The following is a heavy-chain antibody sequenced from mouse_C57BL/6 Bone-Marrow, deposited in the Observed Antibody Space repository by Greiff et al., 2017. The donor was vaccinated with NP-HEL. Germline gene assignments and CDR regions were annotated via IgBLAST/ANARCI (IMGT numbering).Heavy chain of an antibody. D-gene: IGHD1-1*01. Sequence: VQLKESGPVLVKPGASVKMSCKASGYTFTDYYMNWVKQSHGKSLEWIGVINPYNGGTSYNQKFKGKATLTVDKSSSTAYMELNSLTSEDSAVYYCARFITPYWYFDVWGTGTTVTVSS. V-gene: IGHV1-19*01. CDR3: ARFITPYWYFDV. J-gene: IGHJ1*03. CDR2: INPYNGGT. CDR1: GYTFTDYY.